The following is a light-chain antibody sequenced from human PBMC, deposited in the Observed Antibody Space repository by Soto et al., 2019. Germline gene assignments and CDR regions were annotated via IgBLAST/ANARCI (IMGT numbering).Light chain of an antibody. CDR1: QSISSW. CDR2: DAS. V-gene: IGKV1-5*01. J-gene: IGKJ1*01. CDR3: QQYNSYSWT. Sequence: DIHMTQSPSTLSASVGDRVTITCRASQSISSWLAWYQQKPGKAPKLLIYDASSLESGVPSRFSGSGSGTEFTLTIISLQPDDFATYYCQQYNSYSWTFGQGTKV.